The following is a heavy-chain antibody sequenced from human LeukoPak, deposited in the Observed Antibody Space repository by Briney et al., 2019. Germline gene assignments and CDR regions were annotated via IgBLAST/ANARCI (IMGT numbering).Heavy chain of an antibody. D-gene: IGHD5-18*01. Sequence: PSETLSLTCTVSGGSISSYYWSWIRQPPGKGLEWIGYIYYSGATNYNPSLKSRVTMSVDTSKNQFSLKLSSVTAADTAVYSCASERGGGTAMVHFDYWGQGTLVTVSS. CDR2: IYYSGAT. V-gene: IGHV4-59*12. CDR1: GGSISSYY. J-gene: IGHJ4*02. CDR3: ASERGGGTAMVHFDY.